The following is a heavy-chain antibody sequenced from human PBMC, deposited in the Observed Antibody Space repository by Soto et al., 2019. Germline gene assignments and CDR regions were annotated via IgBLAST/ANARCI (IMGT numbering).Heavy chain of an antibody. CDR2: INHSGST. V-gene: IGHV4-34*01. J-gene: IGHJ6*03. Sequence: QVLLQQWGAGLLKASETLSLTCAVYGGSFSDNYWSWIRQPPGKGLEWIGEINHSGSTNHNPSLKSRVTISVDTSKSQFSLKLSSVTAADTAVYYCAREGVGDFWSGYYRYYYMGVWGKGTTVTVSS. D-gene: IGHD3-3*01. CDR1: GGSFSDNY. CDR3: AREGVGDFWSGYYRYYYMGV.